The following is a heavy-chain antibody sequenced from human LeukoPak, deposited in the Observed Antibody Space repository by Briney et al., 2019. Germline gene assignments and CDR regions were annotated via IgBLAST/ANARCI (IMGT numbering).Heavy chain of an antibody. V-gene: IGHV3-21*01. D-gene: IGHD4-11*01. CDR3: ARDVSNRVDNFDY. CDR1: GFTFSSYS. CDR2: ISSSSSYI. Sequence: GGSLRLSCAASGFTFSSYSMNWVRQAPGKGLGWVSSISSSSSYIYYADSVKGRFTISRDNAKNSLYLQMNSLRAEDTAVYYCARDVSNRVDNFDYWGQGTLVTVSS. J-gene: IGHJ4*02.